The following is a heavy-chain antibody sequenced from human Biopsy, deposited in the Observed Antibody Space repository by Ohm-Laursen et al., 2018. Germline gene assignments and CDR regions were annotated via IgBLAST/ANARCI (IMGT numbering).Heavy chain of an antibody. V-gene: IGHV3-11*01. CDR1: GFSISDYY. Sequence: SLRLSCAASGFSISDYYMSWIRQAPGKGLEWVSYISSSGLTIYYADSVKGRFTVTRDNPKNSLYLQMNSLRVEDTAVYYCARDVEMAAHYYYGMDVWGQGTAVTVSS. CDR3: ARDVEMAAHYYYGMDV. D-gene: IGHD5-24*01. J-gene: IGHJ6*02. CDR2: ISSSGLTI.